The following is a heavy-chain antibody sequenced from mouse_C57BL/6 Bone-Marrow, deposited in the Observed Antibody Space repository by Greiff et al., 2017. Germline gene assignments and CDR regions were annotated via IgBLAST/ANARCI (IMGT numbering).Heavy chain of an antibody. CDR2: IYPGDGDT. J-gene: IGHJ4*01. CDR3: AIYNYYAMDY. V-gene: IGHV1-82*01. CDR1: GYAFSSSW. Sequence: QVRLKQSGPELVKPGASVKISCKASGYAFSSSWMNWVKQRPGKGLAWIGRIYPGDGDTNYNGKFKGKDTLTADQSSSTAYMQRSSLTSEDSAVYFCAIYNYYAMDYWGQGTSGTVSS.